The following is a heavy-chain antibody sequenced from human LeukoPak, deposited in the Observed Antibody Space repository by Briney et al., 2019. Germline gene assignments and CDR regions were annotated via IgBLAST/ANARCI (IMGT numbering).Heavy chain of an antibody. J-gene: IGHJ3*02. V-gene: IGHV1-2*02. CDR2: INPKNAGT. CDR1: GYTFTGHY. CDR3: ARGRPANYYDSSGSAFDI. Sequence: GASVKVSCKASGYTFTGHYMHWVRQAPGQGLEWMGWINPKNAGTNFAQRFQGRVTMTRDTSISTAYMELSRLRSDDTAVYYCARGRPANYYDSSGSAFDIWGQGTMVTVSS. D-gene: IGHD3-22*01.